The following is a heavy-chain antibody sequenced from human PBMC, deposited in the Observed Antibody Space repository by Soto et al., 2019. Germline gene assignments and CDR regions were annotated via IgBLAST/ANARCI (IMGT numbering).Heavy chain of an antibody. V-gene: IGHV3-23*01. CDR2: ISTSIDAT. J-gene: IGHJ4*02. CDR3: AKDRTVAARNFDY. CDR1: GFAFSNYA. D-gene: IGHD6-6*01. Sequence: GGSLRLSCAASGFAFSNYAMHWVRQSPGKGLEWVSSISTSIDATYYADSVKGRFTISRDDSKNTLYLQMNSLRAEDSAVYYCAKDRTVAARNFDYWGQGTQVTVS.